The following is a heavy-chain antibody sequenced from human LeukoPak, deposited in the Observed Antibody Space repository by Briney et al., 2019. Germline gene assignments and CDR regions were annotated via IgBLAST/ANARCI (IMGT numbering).Heavy chain of an antibody. Sequence: SETLSLTCTVSGGSISSYYWSWIRQPPGKGLEWIGYIYYSGSTNYNPSLKSRVTISVDTSKNQFSLKLSSVTAADTAVYYCARDRTGYSYGYQSHAFDIWGQGTMVTVSS. CDR1: GGSISSYY. CDR3: ARDRTGYSYGYQSHAFDI. V-gene: IGHV4-59*01. CDR2: IYYSGST. J-gene: IGHJ3*02. D-gene: IGHD5-18*01.